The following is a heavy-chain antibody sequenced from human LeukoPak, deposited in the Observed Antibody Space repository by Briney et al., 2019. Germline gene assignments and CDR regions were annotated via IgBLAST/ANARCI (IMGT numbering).Heavy chain of an antibody. J-gene: IGHJ5*02. Sequence: GGSLRLSCAASGFTFSSYGMSWVRQAPGKGLEWVSAISDSGGSTYYADSVKGRFTISRDNSKNTLYLQMNSLRAEDTAVYYCAKEVLSSSWYPNWFDPWGQGTLVTVSS. V-gene: IGHV3-23*01. CDR1: GFTFSSYG. CDR2: ISDSGGST. D-gene: IGHD6-13*01. CDR3: AKEVLSSSWYPNWFDP.